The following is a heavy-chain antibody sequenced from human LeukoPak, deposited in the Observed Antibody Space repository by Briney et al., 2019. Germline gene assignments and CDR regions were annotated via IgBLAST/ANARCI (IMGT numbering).Heavy chain of an antibody. CDR2: IYYSGST. CDR3: ARTVPNFDY. J-gene: IGHJ4*02. CDR1: GGSISSYY. D-gene: IGHD2-2*01. Sequence: SETLSLTCTVSGGSISSYYWSWIRQPPGKGLEWIGYIYYSGSTYYNPSLKSRVTISVDTSKNQFSLKLSSVTAADTAVYYCARTVPNFDYWGQGTLVTVSS. V-gene: IGHV4-59*08.